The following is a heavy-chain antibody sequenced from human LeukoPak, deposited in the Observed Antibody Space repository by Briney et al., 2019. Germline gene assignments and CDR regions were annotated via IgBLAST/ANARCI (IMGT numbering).Heavy chain of an antibody. Sequence: ASVKVSCKVSGYTLTELSMHWVRQAPGKGLEWMGGFDPEDGETIYAQKFQGRVTMTEDTSTDTAYMELSSLRSEDTAVYYCATVWYSSSWTRAFDIWGQGTMVTVSS. CDR2: FDPEDGET. D-gene: IGHD6-13*01. CDR3: ATVWYSSSWTRAFDI. V-gene: IGHV1-24*01. CDR1: GYTLTELS. J-gene: IGHJ3*02.